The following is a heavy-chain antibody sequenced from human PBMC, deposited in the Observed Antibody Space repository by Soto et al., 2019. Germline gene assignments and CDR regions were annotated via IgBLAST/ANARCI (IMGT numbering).Heavy chain of an antibody. CDR1: GGTFSSYT. CDR2: IIPIFGTA. J-gene: IGHJ2*01. D-gene: IGHD5-12*01. V-gene: IGHV1-69*05. Sequence: QVQLVQSGAEVKKPGSSVTVSCKASGGTFSSYTISWVRQAPGQGLEWMGGIIPIFGTANYAQKFQGRVTXPXXXSXXTAYMEWSILRSEDTAVYYCARGNHRWLQLGYFDLWGRGTLVTVSS. CDR3: ARGNHRWLQLGYFDL.